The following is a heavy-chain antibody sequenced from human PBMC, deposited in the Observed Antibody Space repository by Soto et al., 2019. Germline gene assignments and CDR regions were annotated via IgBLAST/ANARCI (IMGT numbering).Heavy chain of an antibody. CDR1: GFTFSDHY. CDR3: AKRNGTYLTYNDN. J-gene: IGHJ4*02. Sequence: GGSLRLSCAASGFTFSDHYMDWVRQAPGKGLEWVGRTGNKANSYTTEYGASVKGRFTISRDDSKNSLYLQMNSLKTEDTAVYYCAKRNGTYLTYNDNWGQGTLVTVSS. V-gene: IGHV3-72*01. CDR2: TGNKANSYTT. D-gene: IGHD1-1*01.